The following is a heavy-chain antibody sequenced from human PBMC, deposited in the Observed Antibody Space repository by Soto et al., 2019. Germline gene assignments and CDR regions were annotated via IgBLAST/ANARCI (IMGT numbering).Heavy chain of an antibody. CDR2: INCTNGYT. D-gene: IGHD1-1*01. CDR3: ARDNDPDQYYNGIDV. J-gene: IGHJ6*02. Sequence: QVHLVQSGAEVKKPGASVKVSCEASGYIFTDYYIHWVRQAPGQGLEWLGWINCTNGYTNYAQKFQRRVTMTRDTSITTAYMELSRLRPDDTAVYYCARDNDPDQYYNGIDVWGQGTTV. CDR1: GYIFTDYY. V-gene: IGHV1-2*02.